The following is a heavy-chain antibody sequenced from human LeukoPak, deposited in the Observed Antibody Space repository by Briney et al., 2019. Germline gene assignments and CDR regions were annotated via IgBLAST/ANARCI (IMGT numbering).Heavy chain of an antibody. V-gene: IGHV3-48*02. Sequence: GGSLRLSCAASGFTFSSDPMNWVRQAPGKGLEWISHIRSGSDIIHYADSVKGRFSISRDNAKNSLYLRMNSLRDEDTAVYYCARDSSFSFDYWGQGIRVTVSS. J-gene: IGHJ4*02. CDR3: ARDSSFSFDY. D-gene: IGHD2/OR15-2a*01. CDR1: GFTFSSDP. CDR2: IRSGSDII.